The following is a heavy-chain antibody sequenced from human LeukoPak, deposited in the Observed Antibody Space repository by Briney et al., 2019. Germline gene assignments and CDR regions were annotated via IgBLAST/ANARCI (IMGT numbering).Heavy chain of an antibody. Sequence: ASVKVSFTASGYTFSIYGISWVRQAPGEGLEWMGWTSVSNGKSKYVDKFQGRVTMTTDTSTSTAYMELRSLRSDDTAVYYCARRWERLDYWGQGTQVTVSS. D-gene: IGHD1-26*01. CDR3: ARRWERLDY. CDR2: TSVSNGKS. J-gene: IGHJ4*02. CDR1: GYTFSIYG. V-gene: IGHV1-18*01.